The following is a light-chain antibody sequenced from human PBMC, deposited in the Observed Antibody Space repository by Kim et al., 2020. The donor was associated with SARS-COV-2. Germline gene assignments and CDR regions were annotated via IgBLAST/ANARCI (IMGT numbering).Light chain of an antibody. CDR1: SRDVGAYNH. Sequence: GQSITISCTETSRDVGAYNHVAWFQQRPGKAPKIIIYDVNERPSGVSNRFSGSKSGNTASLTISGLQAEDEADYYCSSYTRRDTWTFGGGTELTVL. CDR2: DVN. V-gene: IGLV2-14*04. J-gene: IGLJ3*02. CDR3: SSYTRRDTWT.